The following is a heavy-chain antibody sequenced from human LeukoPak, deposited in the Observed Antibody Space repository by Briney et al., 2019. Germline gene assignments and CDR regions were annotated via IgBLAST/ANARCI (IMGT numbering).Heavy chain of an antibody. V-gene: IGHV4-4*02. D-gene: IGHD1-1*01. J-gene: IGHJ4*02. CDR1: GGSISSNNW. CDR2: IYHSGSP. CDR3: ARVNINNWHSCDY. Sequence: SQTLSLTCTVSGGSISSNNWWGWVRQPPGKGLEWIGEIYHSGSPNYIPSLKSRVTLSVDKSRNHFSLNLSSVTAADTAVYYCARVNINNWHSCDYWGQGTLVTVSS.